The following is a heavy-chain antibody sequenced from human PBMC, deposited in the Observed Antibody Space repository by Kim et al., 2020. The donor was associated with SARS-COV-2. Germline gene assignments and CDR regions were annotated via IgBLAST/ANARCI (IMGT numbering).Heavy chain of an antibody. CDR3: ARDNPRYSSSWYVDDADDNWFDP. CDR1: GFTFSSYG. CDR2: IWYDGSNK. V-gene: IGHV3-33*01. Sequence: GGSLRLSCAASGFTFSSYGMHWVRQAPGKGLEWVAVIWYDGSNKYYADSVKGRFTISRDNSKNTLYLQMNSLRAEDTAVYYCARDNPRYSSSWYVDDADDNWFDPWGQGTLVTVSS. D-gene: IGHD6-13*01. J-gene: IGHJ5*02.